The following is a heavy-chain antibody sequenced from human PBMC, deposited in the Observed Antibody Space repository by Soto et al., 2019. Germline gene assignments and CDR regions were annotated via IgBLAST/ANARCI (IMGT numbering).Heavy chain of an antibody. Sequence: SETLSLTCAVSGGSISSGGYSWSWIRQPPGKGLEWLGYIYPSGSTYYNPSLKSRVTISVDRSKNQFSLKLSSVTAADTAVYYCARDLSSGYASYYFDSWGQAPLVTVPP. CDR1: GGSISSGGYS. V-gene: IGHV4-30-2*01. CDR2: IYPSGST. D-gene: IGHD3-22*01. J-gene: IGHJ4*02. CDR3: ARDLSSGYASYYFDS.